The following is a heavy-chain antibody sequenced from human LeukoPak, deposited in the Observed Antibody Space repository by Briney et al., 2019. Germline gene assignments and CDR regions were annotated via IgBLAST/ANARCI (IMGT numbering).Heavy chain of an antibody. J-gene: IGHJ4*02. CDR3: SKDYYGSGSPPRE. V-gene: IGHV1-46*04. CDR1: GYPFTSYY. CDR2: IDPSGGST. D-gene: IGHD3-10*01. Sequence: ASVKVSCKASGYPFTSYYVHWVRQAPGQGLEWMGIIDPSGGSTTYAQKLQGRVTMTRDTSTSTVYMDLSSLRSDDTAVYYCSKDYYGSGSPPREWGQGTLVTVCS.